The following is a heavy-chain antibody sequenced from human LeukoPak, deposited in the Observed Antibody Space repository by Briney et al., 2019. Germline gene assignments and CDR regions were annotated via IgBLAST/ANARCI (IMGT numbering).Heavy chain of an antibody. CDR3: ARDRPGYSSWFDP. J-gene: IGHJ5*02. Sequence: ASVKLSFKASGYTFTGYHIHWVRQAPGQGLEWKGWINSNTGGTNYAQKFQGRVTLTRDTAITTAYMEMISLRSDDTAVYYCARDRPGYSSWFDPWGQGTLVTVSS. CDR2: INSNTGGT. CDR1: GYTFTGYH. D-gene: IGHD6-19*01. V-gene: IGHV1-2*02.